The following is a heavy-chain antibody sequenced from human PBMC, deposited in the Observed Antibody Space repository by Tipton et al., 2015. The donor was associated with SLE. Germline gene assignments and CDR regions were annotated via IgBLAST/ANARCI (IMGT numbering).Heavy chain of an antibody. CDR2: IRYDGSNK. J-gene: IGHJ4*02. Sequence: SLRLSCAASGFRFSSYSMNWVRQAPGKGLEWVAFIRYDGSNKYYADSVKGRFTISRDNSKNTLYLQMNSLRAEDTAVYYCAKDVTQQSEGDYFDYWGQGTLVTVSS. CDR3: AKDVTQQSEGDYFDY. D-gene: IGHD6-13*01. CDR1: GFRFSSYS. V-gene: IGHV3-30*02.